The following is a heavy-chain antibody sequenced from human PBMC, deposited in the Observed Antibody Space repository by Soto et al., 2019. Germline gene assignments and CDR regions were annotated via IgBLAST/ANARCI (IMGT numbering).Heavy chain of an antibody. CDR3: ARVYYDSRGPTKYRAFDF. CDR2: LKQDGGEE. D-gene: IGHD3-22*01. CDR1: GFTFSDYS. Sequence: EVQLVESGGGLVQPGGSLRLSCVASGFTFSDYSMSWVRQSPGKGLEGVANLKQDGGEEDYMDSVKGRLTISRDNAKNSLYLQMNSLRAEDTAVYYCARVYYDSRGPTKYRAFDFWGQGTMVTVSS. J-gene: IGHJ3*01. V-gene: IGHV3-7*01.